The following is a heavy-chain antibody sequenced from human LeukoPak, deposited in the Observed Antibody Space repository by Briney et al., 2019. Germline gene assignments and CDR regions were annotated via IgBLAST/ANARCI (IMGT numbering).Heavy chain of an antibody. CDR1: GGSISSSSYY. D-gene: IGHD2-2*01. J-gene: IGHJ3*02. V-gene: IGHV4-39*07. Sequence: SETLSLTCTVSGGSISSSSYYWGWIRQPPGKGLEWIGSIYYSGSTNYNPSLKSRVTISVDTSKNQFSLKLSSVTAADTAVYYCAREGSTLGGDAFDIWGQGTMVTVSS. CDR3: AREGSTLGGDAFDI. CDR2: IYYSGST.